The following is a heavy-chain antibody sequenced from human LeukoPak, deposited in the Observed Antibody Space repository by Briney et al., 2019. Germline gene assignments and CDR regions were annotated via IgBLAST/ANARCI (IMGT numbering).Heavy chain of an antibody. V-gene: IGHV3-53*01. CDR2: IYSGGST. CDR1: GFTVSSNY. CDR3: ARVITGGYYFDY. J-gene: IGHJ4*02. D-gene: IGHD7-27*01. Sequence: GGSLRLSCAASGFTVSSNYMNWVRQAPGKGLEWVSVIYSGGSTYYADSVKGRFTISRDNSKNTLYLQMNSLRAEDTAAYYRARVITGGYYFDYWGQGTLVTVSS.